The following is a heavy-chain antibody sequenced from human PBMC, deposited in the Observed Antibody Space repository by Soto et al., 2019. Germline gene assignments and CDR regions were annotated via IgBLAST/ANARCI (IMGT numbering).Heavy chain of an antibody. CDR1: GLSVSTSEVG. Sequence: SGPTLVNPTQTLTLTCTFSGLSVSTSEVGVGWIRQSPGKALEWLAHIYWDDDKRYSPSLKNRLTITKDTSKNQVVLTMTNMDPVDTAVYYCARDQSFDRNYYYGIDVWGQGTTVTVSS. J-gene: IGHJ6*02. CDR2: IYWDDDK. CDR3: ARDQSFDRNYYYGIDV. V-gene: IGHV2-5*02.